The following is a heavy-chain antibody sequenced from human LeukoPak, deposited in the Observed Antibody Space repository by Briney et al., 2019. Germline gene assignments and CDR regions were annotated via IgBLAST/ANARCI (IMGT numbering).Heavy chain of an antibody. CDR1: GFSLSTSGVG. D-gene: IGHD3-22*01. CDR3: AHSSDLYDSSGSYPYYFDY. V-gene: IGHV2-5*02. Sequence: ESGPTLVNPTQTLTLIFTFSGFSLSTSGVGVAWIRQPPGKALEWLALIYWDDDKRYSPSLKSRLTITKDTSKNQVVLIMTNMDPVDTGTYYCAHSSDLYDSSGSYPYYFDYWGQGTLVTVSS. J-gene: IGHJ4*02. CDR2: IYWDDDK.